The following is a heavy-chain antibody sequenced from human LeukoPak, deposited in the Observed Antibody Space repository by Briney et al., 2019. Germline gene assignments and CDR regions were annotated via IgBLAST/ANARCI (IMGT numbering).Heavy chain of an antibody. Sequence: PGGSLRLSCAASGFTFSSYSMNWVRQAPGKGLEWASSISSSSSYIYYADSVKGRFTISRDNAKNSLYLQMNSLRAEDTAVYYCARDRRYFDWDRLYGMDVWGQGTTVTVSS. CDR2: ISSSSSYI. J-gene: IGHJ6*02. CDR1: GFTFSSYS. V-gene: IGHV3-21*01. D-gene: IGHD3-9*01. CDR3: ARDRRYFDWDRLYGMDV.